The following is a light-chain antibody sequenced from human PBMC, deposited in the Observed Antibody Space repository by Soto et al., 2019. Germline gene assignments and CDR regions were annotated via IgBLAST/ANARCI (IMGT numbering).Light chain of an antibody. V-gene: IGLV3-1*01. J-gene: IGLJ2*01. CDR1: KLGDKY. CDR3: QAWDSGPVV. Sequence: SYELTQPPSVSVSPGQTASITCSGDKLGDKYACWYQQTPGQSPVLVIYQDSKRPSGIPERFSGSNSGNTATLTISGTQAMDEADYYCQAWDSGPVVFGGGTKLTVL. CDR2: QDS.